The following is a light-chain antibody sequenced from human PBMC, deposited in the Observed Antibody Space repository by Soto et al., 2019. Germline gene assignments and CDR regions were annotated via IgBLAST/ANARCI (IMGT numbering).Light chain of an antibody. CDR3: HQYYGASQYT. CDR1: QFVGTW. Sequence: DIQLTQSPSTLSASVGDRVAITCRASQFVGTWLAWYQLKPGKAPKLLVFDASTVDLGVPSMFSGSGSGTDFTLSISSLQPDDFATYYCHQYYGASQYTFGQGTKLQI. V-gene: IGKV1-5*01. J-gene: IGKJ2*01. CDR2: DAS.